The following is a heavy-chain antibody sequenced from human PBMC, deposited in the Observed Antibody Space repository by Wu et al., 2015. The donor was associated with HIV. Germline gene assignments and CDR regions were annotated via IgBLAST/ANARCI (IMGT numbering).Heavy chain of an antibody. J-gene: IGHJ3*02. CDR2: INPDSGVT. CDR3: AREIPGSWARSDALDI. CDR1: GYTFRDYS. D-gene: IGHD6-13*01. V-gene: IGHV1-2*02. Sequence: QVQLVQSGAEVKKPGASVKVSCKASGYTFRDYSIHWVRQAPGQGLEWMGWINPDSGVTYYAQKFHGRVTMARDSSITTAYMDLNRLISDDTAMYFCAREIPGSWARSDALDIWGQGTMVTVSS.